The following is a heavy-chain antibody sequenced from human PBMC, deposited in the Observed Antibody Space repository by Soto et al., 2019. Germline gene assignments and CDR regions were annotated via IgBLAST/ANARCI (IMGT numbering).Heavy chain of an antibody. Sequence: EVQLEESGGGLVQPGGSLRLSCAASGFIFTTYSMNLVRQAPGKGLEWISYIGSYSKSIYYADSVKGGFTISRDSVKNSLYLQMNSLGDEDTAVYYCARGSSAFDNWGQGTMVTVSS. CDR3: ARGSSAFDN. J-gene: IGHJ3*02. V-gene: IGHV3-48*02. CDR2: IGSYSKSI. CDR1: GFIFTTYS.